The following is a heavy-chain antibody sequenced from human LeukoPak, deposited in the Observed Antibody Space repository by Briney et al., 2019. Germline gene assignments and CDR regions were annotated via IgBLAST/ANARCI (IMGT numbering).Heavy chain of an antibody. J-gene: IGHJ3*02. CDR2: IYYSGST. CDR1: GGSISSYY. CDR3: AREDIVVVPAARGTDFWSGAPRI. Sequence: KPSETLSLTCTVSGGSISSYYWSWIRQPPGKGLEWIGYIYYSGSTNYNPSLKGRVTISVDTSKNQFSLKLSSVTAADTAVYYCAREDIVVVPAARGTDFWSGAPRIWGQGTMVTVSS. D-gene: IGHD2-2*01. V-gene: IGHV4-59*01.